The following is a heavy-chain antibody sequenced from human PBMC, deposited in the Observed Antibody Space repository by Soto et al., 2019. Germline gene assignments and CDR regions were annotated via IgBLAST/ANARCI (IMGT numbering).Heavy chain of an antibody. V-gene: IGHV4-31*03. Sequence: QVQLQESGPGLVKPSQTLSLTCTVSGGSISSGDYYWSWIRQHPGKGLEWIGYIYYSGNTYYNRSLKSRVTISVDTSKNQFSLKRNSVTAADTAVYYCARWWSGSRQGFDPWGQGTLVTVYS. CDR2: IYYSGNT. CDR1: GGSISSGDYY. D-gene: IGHD3-3*01. CDR3: ARWWSGSRQGFDP. J-gene: IGHJ5*02.